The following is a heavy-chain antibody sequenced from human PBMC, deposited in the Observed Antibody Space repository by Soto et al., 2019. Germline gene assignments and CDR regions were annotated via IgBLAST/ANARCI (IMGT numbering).Heavy chain of an antibody. CDR2: ISSTTNYI. CDR1: GFTFTRYS. CDR3: ARESEDLTSNFDY. J-gene: IGHJ4*02. V-gene: IGHV3-21*06. Sequence: GGSLRLSCAASGFTFTRYSMNWVRPAPGKGLEWVSSISSTTNYIYYGDSMKGRFTISRDNAKNSLYLEMNSLRAEDTAVYYCARESEDLTSNFDYWGQGTLVTVSS.